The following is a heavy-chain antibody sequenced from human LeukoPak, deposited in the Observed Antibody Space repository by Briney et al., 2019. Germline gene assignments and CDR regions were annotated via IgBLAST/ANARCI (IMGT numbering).Heavy chain of an antibody. CDR3: ARLVRYCSTDTCYPFDY. Sequence: PSETLSLTCTVSGGSLSSSSHYWGWIRQPPGKGLEWIGSIYYSGGTYYNPSLKSRVTISIETSKNQFSLTLNSVTAADTAVYYCARLVRYCSTDTCYPFDYWGQGTLVTVSS. J-gene: IGHJ4*02. D-gene: IGHD2-2*01. CDR1: GGSLSSSSHY. V-gene: IGHV4-39*01. CDR2: IYYSGGT.